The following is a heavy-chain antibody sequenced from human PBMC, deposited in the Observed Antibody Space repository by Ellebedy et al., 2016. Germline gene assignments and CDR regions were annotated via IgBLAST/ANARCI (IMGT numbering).Heavy chain of an antibody. Sequence: GGSLRLSCAASGFDFSVSWMHWARQAPGKGLVWVSRIHSDGSRANYADSVKGRFTISRDNARNTLYLQMDSLRAEDTAVYYCARGPGYSYVTYYSDVWGRGTLVTVSS. D-gene: IGHD5-18*01. CDR3: ARGPGYSYVTYYSDV. CDR1: GFDFSVSW. J-gene: IGHJ2*01. V-gene: IGHV3-74*01. CDR2: IHSDGSRA.